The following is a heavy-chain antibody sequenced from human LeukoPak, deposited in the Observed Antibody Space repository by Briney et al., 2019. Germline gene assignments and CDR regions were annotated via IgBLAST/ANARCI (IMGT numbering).Heavy chain of an antibody. D-gene: IGHD6-19*01. CDR1: GGSFSGYY. Sequence: SETLSLTCAVYGGSFSGYYWSWIRQPPGKGLEWIGEINHSGSTNYNPSLKSRVTISVDTSKNQFSLRLSSVTAADTAVYYCARLWGYSSGWYVVYWGQGTLVTVSS. CDR2: INHSGST. CDR3: ARLWGYSSGWYVVY. V-gene: IGHV4-34*01. J-gene: IGHJ4*02.